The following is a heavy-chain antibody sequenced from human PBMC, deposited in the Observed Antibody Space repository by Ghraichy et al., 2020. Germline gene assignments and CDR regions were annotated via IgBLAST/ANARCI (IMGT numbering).Heavy chain of an antibody. CDR1: GFIFRTTT. V-gene: IGHV3-21*01. J-gene: IGHJ4*02. Sequence: GGSLRLSCAASGFIFRTTTMNWVRQAPGKGLEWVSLIEGNSFNKLYADSVRGQFTISRDNAKSSLYLQMDSLRVEDTAVYYCARDAVGWSRDYWGQGTLVTVSS. CDR2: IEGNSFNK. D-gene: IGHD3-3*01. CDR3: ARDAVGWSRDY.